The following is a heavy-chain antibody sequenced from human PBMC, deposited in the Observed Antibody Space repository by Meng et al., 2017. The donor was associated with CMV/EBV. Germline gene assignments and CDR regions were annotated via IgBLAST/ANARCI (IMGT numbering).Heavy chain of an antibody. CDR3: AKDAAPPYSSSWYYEDS. CDR2: ISGSGGST. Sequence: GEALKISCAASGFTCSSYAMSWVRQAPGKGLEWVSAISGSGGSTYYADSVKGRFTISRDNSKNTLYLQMNSLRAEDTAVYYCAKDAAPPYSSSWYYEDSWGQGTLVTVSS. CDR1: GFTCSSYA. V-gene: IGHV3-23*01. D-gene: IGHD6-13*01. J-gene: IGHJ4*02.